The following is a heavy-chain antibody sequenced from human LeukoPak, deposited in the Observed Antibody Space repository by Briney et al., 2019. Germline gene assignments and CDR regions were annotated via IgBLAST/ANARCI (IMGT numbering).Heavy chain of an antibody. CDR2: IKQDGSEK. D-gene: IGHD5-18*01. CDR3: ARDIVGYIYGLGRITLGFDS. CDR1: GFSFSTYW. Sequence: GGSLRLSCAASGFSFSTYWMTWVRQAPGKGLEWVANIKQDGSEKFYVDSVKGRFTISRDNAKNSLYVQMNSLGVEDTAVYYCARDIVGYIYGLGRITLGFDSWGQGTVVTVSS. J-gene: IGHJ4*02. V-gene: IGHV3-7*01.